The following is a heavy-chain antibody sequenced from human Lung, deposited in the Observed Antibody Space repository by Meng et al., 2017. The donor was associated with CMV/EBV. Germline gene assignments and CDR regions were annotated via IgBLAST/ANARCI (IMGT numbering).Heavy chain of an antibody. CDR3: ARDLLVESRNV. CDR1: GFTFSSYS. CDR2: ITSSGGYV. V-gene: IGHV3-21*06. J-gene: IGHJ6*02. Sequence: GESLKISCAASGFTFSSYSMNWVRQAPGKGLEWVSSITSSGGYVYYPDSVKGRFTVSRDNAKTSLWLQMHSLRAEDSAVYYCARDLLVESRNVWGQGTTVTVSS. D-gene: IGHD2-8*02.